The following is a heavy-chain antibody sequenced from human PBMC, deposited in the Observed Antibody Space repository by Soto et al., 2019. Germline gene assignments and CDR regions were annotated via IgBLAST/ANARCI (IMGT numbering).Heavy chain of an antibody. CDR3: ARQGSNGAYYYYGMDV. D-gene: IGHD2-8*01. CDR2: IYPGDSDT. CDR1: GYSFTSYW. J-gene: IGHJ6*02. V-gene: IGHV5-51*01. Sequence: GESLKISCKGSGYSFTSYWIGWVRQMPGKGLERMGIIYPGDSDTIYSPSFQGQVTFSADKSTSTAYPQWSSLKASDSAMYYCARQGSNGAYYYYGMDVWGQGTTVTVSS.